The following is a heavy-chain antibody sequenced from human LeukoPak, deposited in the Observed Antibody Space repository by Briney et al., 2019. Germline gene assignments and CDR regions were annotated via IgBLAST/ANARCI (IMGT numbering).Heavy chain of an antibody. CDR2: INPNSGGT. V-gene: IGHV1-2*02. CDR3: AREGPIVGATHLVDY. Sequence: ASVKVSCKASGYTFTDYYMHWVRQAPGQGLEWMGWINPNSGGTNYAQKFQGRVAMTRDTSISTAYMELSRLRSDDTAVYYCAREGPIVGATHLVDYWGQGTLVTVSS. CDR1: GYTFTDYY. J-gene: IGHJ4*02. D-gene: IGHD1-26*01.